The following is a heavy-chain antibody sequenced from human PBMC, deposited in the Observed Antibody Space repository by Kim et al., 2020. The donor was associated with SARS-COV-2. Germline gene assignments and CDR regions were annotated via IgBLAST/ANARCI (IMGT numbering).Heavy chain of an antibody. CDR2: INSGGRNT. CDR3: AKGGCLLSTDLDS. V-gene: IGHV3-23*01. CDR1: GFTFSNYA. Sequence: GGSLRLSCAASGFTFSNYAMNWVRQAPGKGLEWVSSINSGGRNTYYADSVKGRFTISRDNSKNTLYLQMSGLRADDSAIYYCAKGGCLLSTDLDSWVRGPLVTVS. D-gene: IGHD1-1*01. J-gene: IGHJ5*02.